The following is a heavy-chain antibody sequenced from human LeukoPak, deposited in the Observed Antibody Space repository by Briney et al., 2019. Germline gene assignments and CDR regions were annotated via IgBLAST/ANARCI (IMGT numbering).Heavy chain of an antibody. Sequence: ASVTVSCKASGYTFTSYAMHWVRQAPGQRLEWMGWINAGNGNTKYSQKFQGRVTITRDTSASTAYMELSSLRSEDTAVYYCARAPLPPLYYYDSSGYYLVYWGQGTLVTVSS. D-gene: IGHD3-22*01. CDR2: INAGNGNT. J-gene: IGHJ4*02. CDR1: GYTFTSYA. V-gene: IGHV1-3*01. CDR3: ARAPLPPLYYYDSSGYYLVY.